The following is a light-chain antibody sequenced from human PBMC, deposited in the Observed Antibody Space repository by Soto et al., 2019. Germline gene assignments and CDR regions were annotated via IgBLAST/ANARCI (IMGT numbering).Light chain of an antibody. CDR1: QTVLYSSNNKNY. J-gene: IGKJ1*01. CDR3: QQYYTTPRT. Sequence: DIVMTQSPDSLTVSLGERAIINCKSSQTVLYSSNNKNYLAWYQHKPGQPPKLLIYWASTREFGVPDRFSGSGSATDFTLTISSLQAEDVAVYYCQQYYTTPRTFGQGTKVEIK. CDR2: WAS. V-gene: IGKV4-1*01.